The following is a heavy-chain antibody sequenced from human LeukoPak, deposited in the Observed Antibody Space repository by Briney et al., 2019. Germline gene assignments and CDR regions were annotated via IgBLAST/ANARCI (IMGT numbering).Heavy chain of an antibody. D-gene: IGHD5-24*01. CDR1: GFTFSSYG. CDR3: ARGERWLQRPFDY. Sequence: PGGSLRLSCAASGFTFSSYGVHWVRQAPGKGLEWVAVISYDGSNKYYADSVKGRFTISRDNSKNTLYLQMNSLRAEDTAVYYCARGERWLQRPFDYWGQGTLVTVYS. CDR2: ISYDGSNK. V-gene: IGHV3-30*03. J-gene: IGHJ4*02.